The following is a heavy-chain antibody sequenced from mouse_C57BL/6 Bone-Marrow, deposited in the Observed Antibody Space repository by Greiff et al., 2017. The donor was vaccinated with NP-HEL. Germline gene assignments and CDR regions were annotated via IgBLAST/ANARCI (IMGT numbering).Heavy chain of an antibody. J-gene: IGHJ4*01. CDR2: IWSGGST. D-gene: IGHD1-1*01. Sequence: QVQLKESGPCLVQPSQSLSITCTVSGFSLTSYGVHWVRQSPGKGLEWLGVIWSGGSTDYNAAFISRLSISKDNSKSQVFFKMNSLQADDTAIYYCARGNYGSSSYAMDYWGQGTSVTVSS. CDR3: ARGNYGSSSYAMDY. V-gene: IGHV2-2*01. CDR1: GFSLTSYG.